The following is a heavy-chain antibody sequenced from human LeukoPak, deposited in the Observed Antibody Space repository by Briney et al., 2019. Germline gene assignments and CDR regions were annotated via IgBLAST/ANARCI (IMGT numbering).Heavy chain of an antibody. V-gene: IGHV1-46*03. Sequence: GASVKVSCKASGYTFTSYYMHWVRQAPGQGLEWMGIINPSGGSTSYAQKFQGRVTMTRDTSTSTVYMELSGLRSEDTAVYYCARDLGGYSYGPYFDYWGQGTLVTVSS. CDR3: ARDLGGYSYGPYFDY. CDR1: GYTFTSYY. J-gene: IGHJ4*02. D-gene: IGHD5-18*01. CDR2: INPSGGST.